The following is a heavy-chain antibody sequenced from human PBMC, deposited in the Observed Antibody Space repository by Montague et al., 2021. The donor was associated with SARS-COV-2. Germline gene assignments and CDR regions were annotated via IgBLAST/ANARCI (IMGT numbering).Heavy chain of an antibody. Sequence: GSTYYNPSLKSRVTISVDTSKNQFSLKLSSVTAADTAVYYCARQENSSGWFKPDAFDIWGKGTMVTVSS. CDR2: GST. V-gene: IGHV4-39*01. J-gene: IGHJ3*02. D-gene: IGHD6-19*01. CDR3: ARQENSSGWFKPDAFDI.